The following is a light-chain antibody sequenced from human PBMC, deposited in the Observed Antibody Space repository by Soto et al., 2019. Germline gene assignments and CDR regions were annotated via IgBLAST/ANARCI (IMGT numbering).Light chain of an antibody. CDR3: QQYNSYSWT. V-gene: IGKV1-5*01. CDR2: DAS. CDR1: QSISSW. J-gene: IGKJ1*01. Sequence: DIQMTQSPSTLSASVGDRVTITCRASQSISSWLAWYQQKPGKAPKLLIYDASSLESGVPSMFSGSGSGTEVTLTISSLQPDDFATYYCQQYNSYSWTFGQGTKVDIK.